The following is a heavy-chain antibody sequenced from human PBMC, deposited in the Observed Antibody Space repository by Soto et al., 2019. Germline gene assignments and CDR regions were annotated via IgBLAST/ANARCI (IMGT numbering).Heavy chain of an antibody. CDR3: AKDLSAIAVAGNYYFDY. V-gene: IGHV3-30*18. J-gene: IGHJ4*02. D-gene: IGHD6-19*01. Sequence: PGGSLRHSWAASGLTFSSYGMHWVRQAPGKGLEWVAVISYDGSNKYYADSVKGRFTISRDNSKNTLYLQMNSLRAEDTAVYYCAKDLSAIAVAGNYYFDYWGQGTLVTVSS. CDR2: ISYDGSNK. CDR1: GLTFSSYG.